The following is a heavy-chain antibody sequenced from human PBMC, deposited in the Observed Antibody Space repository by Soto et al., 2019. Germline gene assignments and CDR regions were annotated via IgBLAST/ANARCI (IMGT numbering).Heavy chain of an antibody. D-gene: IGHD6-19*01. V-gene: IGHV1-46*01. CDR2: INPNGGST. CDR1: GYTFINYY. CDR3: AREKWLVRRNDPFDI. Sequence: QVQLVQSGAEVKKPGASVKVSCKASGYTFINYYMHWVRQAPGQGLEWMGIINPNGGSTTYAQKFQGRVTLTRDTSTNTVNMELSSLRSEETAVYYCAREKWLVRRNDPFDIWGQGTIVTVSS. J-gene: IGHJ3*02.